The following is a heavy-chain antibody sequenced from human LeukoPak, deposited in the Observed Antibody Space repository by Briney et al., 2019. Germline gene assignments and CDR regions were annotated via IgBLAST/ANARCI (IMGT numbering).Heavy chain of an antibody. Sequence: SETLSLTCTVSGGSISSYYWSWIRQPPGKGLAWIGYIYYSGSTNYNPSLKSRVTISVDTSKNQFSLKLSSVTAADTAVYYCARDLILTGYYSYYYGMDVWGQGTTVTVSS. CDR1: GGSISSYY. V-gene: IGHV4-59*01. CDR3: ARDLILTGYYSYYYGMDV. J-gene: IGHJ6*02. D-gene: IGHD3-9*01. CDR2: IYYSGST.